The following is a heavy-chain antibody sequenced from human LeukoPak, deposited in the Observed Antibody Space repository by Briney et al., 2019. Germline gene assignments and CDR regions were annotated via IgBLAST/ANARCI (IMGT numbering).Heavy chain of an antibody. D-gene: IGHD3-16*02. Sequence: PSETLSLTCTVSGGSISSYYWSWIRQPPGKGLEWIGYIYYSGSTNYKPSLKSRVTISVDTSKNQFSLKLSSVTAADTAVYYCARGVSYFYVWGSYRFGPFDIWGQGTMVTVSS. CDR2: IYYSGST. CDR1: GGSISSYY. V-gene: IGHV4-59*08. J-gene: IGHJ3*02. CDR3: ARGVSYFYVWGSYRFGPFDI.